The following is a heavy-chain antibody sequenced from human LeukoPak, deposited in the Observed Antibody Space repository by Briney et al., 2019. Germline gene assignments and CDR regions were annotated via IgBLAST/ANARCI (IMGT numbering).Heavy chain of an antibody. D-gene: IGHD3-16*02. CDR3: ATVGMITFGGVIVNWFDP. V-gene: IGHV1-24*01. Sequence: ASVKVSCKVSGYTLTELSMHWVRQAPGKGLEWMGGFDPEDGETIYAQKFQGRVTLTEDTSTDTAYMELSSLRSEDTAVYYCATVGMITFGGVIVNWFDPWGQGTLVTVSS. CDR1: GYTLTELS. CDR2: FDPEDGET. J-gene: IGHJ5*02.